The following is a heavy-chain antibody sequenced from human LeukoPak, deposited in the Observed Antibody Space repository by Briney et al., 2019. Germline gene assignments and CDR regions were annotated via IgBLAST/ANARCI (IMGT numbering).Heavy chain of an antibody. V-gene: IGHV3-48*01. J-gene: IGHJ4*02. CDR2: ISSSSSTI. D-gene: IGHD3-3*01. CDR3: ARARGGDRTIFGVVTPYYFDY. CDR1: GFTFSSYS. Sequence: GGSLRLSCAASGFTFSSYSMNWVCQAPGKGLEWVSYISSSSSTIYYADSVKGRFTISRDNAKNSLYLQMNSLRAEDTAVYYCARARGGDRTIFGVVTPYYFDYWGQGTLVTVSS.